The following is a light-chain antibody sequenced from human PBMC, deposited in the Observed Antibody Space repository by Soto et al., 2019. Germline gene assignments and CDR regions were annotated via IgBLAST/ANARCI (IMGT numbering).Light chain of an antibody. CDR1: QSVSSN. V-gene: IGKV3-15*01. CDR3: QQYGYSPIT. CDR2: GAS. Sequence: EIEMTQSPATLSVSPGERATLSCRASQSVSSNLAWYQQKPGQAPRLLIYGASTRATGIPARFSGSGSGTDFTLTIDGLEPEDFVVYYCQQYGYSPITFGQGTRLEIK. J-gene: IGKJ5*01.